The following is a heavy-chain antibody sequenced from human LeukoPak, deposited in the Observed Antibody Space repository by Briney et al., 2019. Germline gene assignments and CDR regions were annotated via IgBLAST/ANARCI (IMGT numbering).Heavy chain of an antibody. V-gene: IGHV3-11*06. CDR3: ARDHNYAFDN. CDR2: IGISSGNT. CDR1: GFPFSAYS. Sequence: GGSLRLSCAASGFPFSAYSMNWVRPAPGEGLEWISYIGISSGNTKYADSVKGRFTISGDNAKNSLYLQMNSLRVEDTAVYYCARDHNYAFDNWGQGTLVTVSS. J-gene: IGHJ4*02. D-gene: IGHD1-1*01.